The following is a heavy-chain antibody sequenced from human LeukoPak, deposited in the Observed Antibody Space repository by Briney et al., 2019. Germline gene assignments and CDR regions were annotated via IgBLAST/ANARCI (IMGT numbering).Heavy chain of an antibody. D-gene: IGHD3-10*01. CDR1: GGSISSSNW. V-gene: IGHV4-4*02. CDR3: ARRGEPAVRGECYFDY. Sequence: SGTLSLTCAVSGGSISSSNWWSWVRQPPGKGLEWIGSIYYSGSTYYNPSLKSRVTISVDTSKNQFSLKLSSVTAADTAVYYCARRGEPAVRGECYFDYWGQGTLVTVSS. J-gene: IGHJ4*02. CDR2: IYYSGST.